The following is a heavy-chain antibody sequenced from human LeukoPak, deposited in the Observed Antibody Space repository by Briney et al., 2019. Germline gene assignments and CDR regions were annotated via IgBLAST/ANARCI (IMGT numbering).Heavy chain of an antibody. D-gene: IGHD5-24*01. V-gene: IGHV4-39*01. CDR1: GGSISSGGYY. J-gene: IGHJ3*02. CDR3: ARRGDGYPGAFDI. CDR2: IYYSGST. Sequence: SETLSLTCAVSGGSISSGGYYWGWIRQPPGKGLEWIGSIYYSGSTYYNPSLKSRVTISVDTSKNQFSLKLSSVTAADTAVYYCARRGDGYPGAFDIWGQGTMVTVSS.